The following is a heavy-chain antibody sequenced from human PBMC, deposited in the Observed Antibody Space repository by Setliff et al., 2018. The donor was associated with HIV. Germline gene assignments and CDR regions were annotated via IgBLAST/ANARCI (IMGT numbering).Heavy chain of an antibody. CDR3: ARTAYYRDSSGYYSVAFDM. D-gene: IGHD3-22*01. V-gene: IGHV3-30*12. Sequence: GGSLRLSCEASGFNVEKSGMHWIRQAPGKGLEWVAVMYYDGVTTYYADSVKGRFTISREDARNSGYLQMNSLRDDDTAVYFCARTAYYRDSSGYYSVAFDMWGPGTMVTVSS. J-gene: IGHJ3*02. CDR2: MYYDGVTT. CDR1: GFNVEKSG.